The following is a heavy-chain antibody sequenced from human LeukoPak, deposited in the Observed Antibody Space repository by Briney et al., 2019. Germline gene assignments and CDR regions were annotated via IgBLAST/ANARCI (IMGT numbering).Heavy chain of an antibody. CDR2: TYYSERS. J-gene: IGHJ2*01. CDR1: GGSISSSTYY. V-gene: IGHV4-39*02. D-gene: IGHD1-26*01. CDR3: ARDWRVGATPGWYFDL. Sequence: PAETLSLTCTVSGGSISSSTYYWGWIRQPPGKGLEWIGSTYYSERSYYNPSLKRRVTISVDTSKNQFSLKLSSVTAADTAVYYCARDWRVGATPGWYFDLWGRGTLVTVSS.